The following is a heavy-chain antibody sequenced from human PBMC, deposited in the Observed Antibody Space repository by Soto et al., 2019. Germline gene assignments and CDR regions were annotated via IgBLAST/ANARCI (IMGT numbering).Heavy chain of an antibody. J-gene: IGHJ4*02. V-gene: IGHV3-23*01. D-gene: IGHD6-13*01. CDR3: AKDRGYSSRWYYFDY. Sequence: PGGSLRLSCAASGFTFSRYAMSWVRQAPGKGLEWVSAISGSGGSTYYADSVKGRFTISRDNSKNTLYLQMNSLRAEDTAVYYCAKDRGYSSRWYYFDYWGQGTLVTVSS. CDR1: GFTFSRYA. CDR2: ISGSGGST.